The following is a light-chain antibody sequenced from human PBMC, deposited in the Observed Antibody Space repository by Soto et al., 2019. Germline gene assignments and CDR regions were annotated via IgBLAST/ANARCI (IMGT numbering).Light chain of an antibody. V-gene: IGLV2-14*01. Sequence: QSALTQPASVSGSPGQSITISCTGTSSDVGGYNYVSWYQQHPGKAPKLMIYEVSNRPSGVSNRFSGSKSANTASLTISGLQAEDEADYYFSSYTSSSALFGGGTKLTVL. CDR2: EVS. J-gene: IGLJ2*01. CDR3: SSYTSSSAL. CDR1: SSDVGGYNY.